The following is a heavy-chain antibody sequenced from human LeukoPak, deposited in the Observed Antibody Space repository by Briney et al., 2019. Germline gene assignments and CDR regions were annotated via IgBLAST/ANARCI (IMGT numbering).Heavy chain of an antibody. CDR1: GYTFTGYY. V-gene: IGHV1-2*02. CDR2: INPNSGGT. J-gene: IGHJ4*02. D-gene: IGHD5-18*01. Sequence: ASVKVSCKASGYTFTGYYMHWVRQAPGQGLEWMGWINPNSGGTNYAQKFQGRVTMTRDTSISTAYMELSRLRSDDTAVYYCARDIQPHRNVRQWNYWGQGTLVTVSS. CDR3: ARDIQPHRNVRQWNY.